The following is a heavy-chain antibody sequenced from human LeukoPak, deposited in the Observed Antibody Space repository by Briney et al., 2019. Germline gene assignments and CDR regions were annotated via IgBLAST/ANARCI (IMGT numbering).Heavy chain of an antibody. D-gene: IGHD3-16*02. CDR2: ISAYNGNT. Sequence: ASVKVSCKASGYTFTSYGISWVRQAPGQGLEWMGWISAYNGNTNCAQKLQGRVTMTTDTSTSTAYMELRSLRSDDTAVYYCAREGYYDYVWGSYRYTMPFDYWGQGTLVTVSS. CDR3: AREGYYDYVWGSYRYTMPFDY. V-gene: IGHV1-18*01. J-gene: IGHJ4*02. CDR1: GYTFTSYG.